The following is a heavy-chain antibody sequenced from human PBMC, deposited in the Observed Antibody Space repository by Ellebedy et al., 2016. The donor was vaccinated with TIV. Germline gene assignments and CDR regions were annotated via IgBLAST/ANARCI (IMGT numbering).Heavy chain of an antibody. Sequence: MPSETLSLTCTVYGGSFSGYYWSWIRQPPGKGLEWIGEINHSGSTNYNPSLKSRVTISVDKSKNQFSLKLSSVTAADTAVYYCAWIGDSSGWGPHWGQGTLVTVSS. D-gene: IGHD3-22*01. CDR2: INHSGST. CDR1: GGSFSGYY. CDR3: AWIGDSSGWGPH. J-gene: IGHJ4*02. V-gene: IGHV4-34*01.